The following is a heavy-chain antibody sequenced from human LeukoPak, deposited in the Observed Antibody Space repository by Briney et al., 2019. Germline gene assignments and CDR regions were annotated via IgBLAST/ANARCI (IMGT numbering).Heavy chain of an antibody. Sequence: ASVKVSCKASGYTFTGYYMHWVRQAPGQGLEWMGWINPNSGGTNYAQKFQGRVTMTRETSISTAYMELSRLRSDDTAVYYCARVLWFGDVFDYWGQGTLVTVSS. D-gene: IGHD3-10*01. CDR2: INPNSGGT. V-gene: IGHV1-2*02. J-gene: IGHJ4*02. CDR3: ARVLWFGDVFDY. CDR1: GYTFTGYY.